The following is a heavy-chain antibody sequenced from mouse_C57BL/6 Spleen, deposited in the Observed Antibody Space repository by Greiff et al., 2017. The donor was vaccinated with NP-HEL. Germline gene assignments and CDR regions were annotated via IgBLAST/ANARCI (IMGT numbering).Heavy chain of an antibody. D-gene: IGHD1-1*01. CDR1: GYTFTSYW. CDR3: ARGGYGSSYFFAY. V-gene: IGHV1-52*01. J-gene: IGHJ3*01. Sequence: QVQLQQPGAELVRPGSSVKLSCKASGYTFTSYWMHWVKQRPIQGLEWIGNIDPSDSETHYNQKFKDKATLTVDKSSSTAYMQLRSLTSEDSAVYYCARGGYGSSYFFAYWGQGTLVTVSA. CDR2: IDPSDSET.